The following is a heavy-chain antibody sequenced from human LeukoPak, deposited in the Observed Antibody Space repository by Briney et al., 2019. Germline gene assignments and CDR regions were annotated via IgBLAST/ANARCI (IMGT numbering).Heavy chain of an antibody. CDR2: IASDGSST. CDR3: ARGRPHGNDY. V-gene: IGHV3-74*01. D-gene: IGHD4-23*01. J-gene: IGHJ4*02. Sequence: GGSLRLSCAASGFTFSSYWMNWVRQAPGKGLVWVSRIASDGSSTTYAGSVKGRFSISRDNAKNTLYLQMNSLRVEDTAVYYCARGRPHGNDYWGQGTLVTVSS. CDR1: GFTFSSYW.